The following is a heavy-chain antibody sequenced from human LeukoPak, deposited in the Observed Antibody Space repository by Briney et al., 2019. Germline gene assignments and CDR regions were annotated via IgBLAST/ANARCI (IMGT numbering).Heavy chain of an antibody. CDR2: IDYSGST. CDR1: GGTISSYY. V-gene: IGHV4-59*01. CDR3: ARDGNPFDY. J-gene: IGHJ4*02. Sequence: KPSETLSLTCTVSGGTISSYYWSWIRQPPGKGLEWIAYIDYSGSTNYNPSLESRVTISVDTSKNQFSLKLSSVTAADTAVYYCARDGNPFDYWGQGTLVTVSS.